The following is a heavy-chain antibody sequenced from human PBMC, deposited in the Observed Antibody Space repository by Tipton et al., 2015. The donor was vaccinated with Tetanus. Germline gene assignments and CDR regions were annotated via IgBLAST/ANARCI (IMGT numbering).Heavy chain of an antibody. J-gene: IGHJ4*02. CDR2: SWYDGTDK. CDR3: AREADCSGGSCFSGDFDN. Sequence: SLRLSCAASGFIFSSYGIHWVRQAPGKGLEWVAVSWYDGTDKYYADSVKGRSTISRDNSKNPLYLQMNSLRAEDTAVYYCAREADCSGGSCFSGDFDNWGQGTQVTVSS. V-gene: IGHV3-33*01. D-gene: IGHD2-15*01. CDR1: GFIFSSYG.